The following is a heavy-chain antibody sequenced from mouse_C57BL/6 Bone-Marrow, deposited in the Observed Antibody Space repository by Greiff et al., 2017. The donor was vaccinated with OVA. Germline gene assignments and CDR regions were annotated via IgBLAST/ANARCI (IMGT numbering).Heavy chain of an antibody. D-gene: IGHD1-1*01. CDR3: ARDAIITTVDWYFDV. V-gene: IGHV7-1*01. CDR2: SRNKANDYTT. CDR1: GFTFSDFY. J-gene: IGHJ1*03. Sequence: EVKLVESGGGLVQSGRSLRLSCATSGFTFSDFYMEWVRQAPGKGLEWIAASRNKANDYTTEYSASVKGRFIVSRDTSQSILYRQMNALRAEDTAMYYCARDAIITTVDWYFDVWGTGTTVTVSS.